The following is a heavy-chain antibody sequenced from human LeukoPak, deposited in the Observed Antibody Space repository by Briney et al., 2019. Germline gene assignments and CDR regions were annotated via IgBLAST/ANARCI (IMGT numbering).Heavy chain of an antibody. CDR2: ISYSGTN. J-gene: IGHJ5*02. D-gene: IGHD7-27*01. V-gene: IGHV4-39*01. CDR1: GGSVSSSSYY. CDR3: ASLGTPRS. Sequence: SETLSLTCTVSGGSVSSSSYYWGWIRQPPGKGLEWIGSISYSGTNYNNPSLKSRVSISIDTSKNQFSVKLTSVTAAGTAMYYCASLGTPRSWGQGTLVTVSS.